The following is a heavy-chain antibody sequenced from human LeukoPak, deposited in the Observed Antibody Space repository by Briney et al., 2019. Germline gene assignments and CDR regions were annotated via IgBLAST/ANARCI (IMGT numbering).Heavy chain of an antibody. J-gene: IGHJ4*02. D-gene: IGHD2-2*01. V-gene: IGHV5-51*01. CDR3: ARLGRGIVGVPAAIDY. Sequence: GESPKIFRRSSGYNSTSLWYGWVRQMPGKGLEWMGIIYPGDSDTIYSPSFQGQVTISADKSTSTAYLQWSSLKASDTAMYYCARLGRGIVGVPAAIDYWGQGTLVTVSS. CDR1: GYNSTSLW. CDR2: IYPGDSDT.